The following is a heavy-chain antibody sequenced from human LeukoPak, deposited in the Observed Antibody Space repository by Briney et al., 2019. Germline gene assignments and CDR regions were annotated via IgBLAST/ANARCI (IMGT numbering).Heavy chain of an antibody. J-gene: IGHJ6*02. CDR1: GGTFSSYA. CDR2: IIPILGIA. Sequence: SVKVSCKASGGTFSSYAISWVRQAPGQGLEWMGRIIPILGIANYAQKFQGRVTITADKSTSTAYMELSSLRSEDTAVYYCEYSNWNDPEDYYYYYGMDVWGQGTTVTVSS. V-gene: IGHV1-69*04. CDR3: EYSNWNDPEDYYYYYGMDV. D-gene: IGHD1-1*01.